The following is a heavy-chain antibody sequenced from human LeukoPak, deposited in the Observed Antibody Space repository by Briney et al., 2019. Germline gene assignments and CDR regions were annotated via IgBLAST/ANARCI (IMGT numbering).Heavy chain of an antibody. CDR3: AKDIATGNRLYYFDY. CDR2: ISWNGGTI. J-gene: IGHJ4*02. D-gene: IGHD1-14*01. CDR1: GFTFDDYA. Sequence: GGSLRLSCAASGFTFDDYAMHWVRQAPGKGLEWVSGISWNGGTIAYADSVKGRFTISRDNAKNSLYLQMNSLRAEDTVLYYCAKDIATGNRLYYFDYWGQGTLVTVSS. V-gene: IGHV3-9*01.